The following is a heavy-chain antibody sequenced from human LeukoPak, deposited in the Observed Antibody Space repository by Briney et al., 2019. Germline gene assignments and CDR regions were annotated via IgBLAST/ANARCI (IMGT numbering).Heavy chain of an antibody. D-gene: IGHD3-22*01. J-gene: IGHJ3*02. CDR2: IYPDYSAT. Sequence: GESLKISCMGSGYSFTSYWIGWVRQMPGKGLEWMAIIYPDYSATSYSPSFQFQGTISADKSISTAYLQWSSLKASDPAMYYCARHRAANYYDSGGYYLDALDIWGQGTVVTVSS. CDR3: ARHRAANYYDSGGYYLDALDI. CDR1: GYSFTSYW. V-gene: IGHV5-51*01.